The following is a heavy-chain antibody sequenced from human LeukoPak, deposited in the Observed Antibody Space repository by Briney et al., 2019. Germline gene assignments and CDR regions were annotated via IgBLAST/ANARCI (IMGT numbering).Heavy chain of an antibody. Sequence: SQTLSLTCTVSGGSIISGSYYWSWIRQPAGKGLEWIGRIYTSGSTNYNPSLKSRVTISEDTSKNQLSLKLSSVTDADTAVYYCAREGYSSSWRDYWGQGTLVTVSS. J-gene: IGHJ4*02. V-gene: IGHV4-61*02. D-gene: IGHD6-13*01. CDR1: GGSIISGSYY. CDR3: AREGYSSSWRDY. CDR2: IYTSGST.